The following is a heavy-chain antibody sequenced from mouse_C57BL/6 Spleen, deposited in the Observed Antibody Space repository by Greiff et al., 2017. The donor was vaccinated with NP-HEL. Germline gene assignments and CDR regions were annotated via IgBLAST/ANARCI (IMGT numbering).Heavy chain of an antibody. V-gene: IGHV1-18*01. J-gene: IGHJ4*01. CDR2: INPNNGGT. CDR1: GYTFTDYN. Sequence: VQLQQSGPELVKPGASVKIPCKASGYTFTDYNMDWVKQSHGKSLEWIGDINPNNGGTIYNQKFKGKATLTVDKSSSTAYMELRSLTSEDTAVYYGARSGYYYGSSWDAMDYWGQGTSVTVSS. D-gene: IGHD1-1*01. CDR3: ARSGYYYGSSWDAMDY.